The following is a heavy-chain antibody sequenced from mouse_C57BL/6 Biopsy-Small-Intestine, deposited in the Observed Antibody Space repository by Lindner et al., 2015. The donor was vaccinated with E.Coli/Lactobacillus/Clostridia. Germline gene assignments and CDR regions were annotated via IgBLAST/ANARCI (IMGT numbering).Heavy chain of an antibody. Sequence: VQLQESGAELVRPGASVKLSCTASDFNIKDDYIHWVKQRPEQGLEWIGWIDPENGGTEYVSKFQDKATITADTSSNTAYLQLSSLTSEDTAVYYCTTGRMRNYYSMDYWGQGTSVTVSS. D-gene: IGHD1-1*01. V-gene: IGHV14-4*01. CDR2: IDPENGGT. J-gene: IGHJ4*01. CDR1: DFNIKDDY. CDR3: TTGRMRNYYSMDY.